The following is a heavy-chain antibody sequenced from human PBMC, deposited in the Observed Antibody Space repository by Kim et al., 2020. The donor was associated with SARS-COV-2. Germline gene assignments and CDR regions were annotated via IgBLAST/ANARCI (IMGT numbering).Heavy chain of an antibody. J-gene: IGHJ6*01. D-gene: IGHD6-13*01. Sequence: GGSLRLSCAASGFTFSSYAMHWVRQAPGKGLEWVAVISYDGSNKYYADSVKGRFTISRDNSKNTLYLQMNSLRAEDTAVYYCARDYGSSSWYWKYYYGM. V-gene: IGHV3-30*04. CDR3: ARDYGSSSWYWKYYYGM. CDR1: GFTFSSYA. CDR2: ISYDGSNK.